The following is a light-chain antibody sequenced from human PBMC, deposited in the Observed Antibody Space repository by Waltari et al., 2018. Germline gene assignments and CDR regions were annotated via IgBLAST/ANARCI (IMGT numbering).Light chain of an antibody. J-gene: IGLJ2*01. CDR1: SLRSYY. CDR2: GKN. V-gene: IGLV3-19*01. CDR3: NSRDSSGNHLRV. Sequence: SSELTQDPAVSVALGPTVKITCQVDSLRSYYASWYQQKPGQAPVLVIYGKNNRPSGIPDRFSGSSSGNTASLTITGAQAEDEADYYCNSRDSSGNHLRVFGGGTKLTVL.